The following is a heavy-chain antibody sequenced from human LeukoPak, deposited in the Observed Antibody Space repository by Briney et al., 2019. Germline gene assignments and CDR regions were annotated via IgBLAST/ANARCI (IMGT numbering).Heavy chain of an antibody. CDR3: ARGGPYHAFDI. CDR2: VSNDGSAT. J-gene: IGHJ3*02. V-gene: IGHV3-74*01. Sequence: PGGSLRLSCAASGFAFSSYWIYWVRQVPGKGLVYVSRVSNDGSATTYADSVQGRFTISRDNAKNTVYLQMDSLRVEDTAIYYCARGGPYHAFDIWGQGTMVTVSS. CDR1: GFAFSSYW. D-gene: IGHD2-2*01.